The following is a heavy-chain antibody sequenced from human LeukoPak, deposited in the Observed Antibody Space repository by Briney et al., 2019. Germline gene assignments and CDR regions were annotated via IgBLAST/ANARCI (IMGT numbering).Heavy chain of an antibody. V-gene: IGHV1-2*02. Sequence: ASVKVSCKASGYTFTGYYMHWVRQAPGQGLEWMGWINPNSGGTNYAQKFQGRVTMTRDTSISTAYMELSRLRSDDTAVYYCARATPYSYGNFDIWGQGTMVTVSS. CDR2: INPNSGGT. D-gene: IGHD5-18*01. J-gene: IGHJ3*02. CDR3: ARATPYSYGNFDI. CDR1: GYTFTGYY.